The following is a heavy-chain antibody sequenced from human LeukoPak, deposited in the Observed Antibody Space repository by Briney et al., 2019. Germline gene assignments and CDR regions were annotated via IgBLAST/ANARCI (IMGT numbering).Heavy chain of an antibody. Sequence: ASVKVSCKASGYTFSGYYMNWVRQAPGQGLEWMGWMNPNSGNTGYAQKFQGRVTMTRNTSISTAYMELSSLRSEDTAVYYCAREYCSGGSCYSVGFDYWGQGTLVTVSS. V-gene: IGHV1-8*02. J-gene: IGHJ4*02. CDR1: GYTFSGYY. CDR3: AREYCSGGSCYSVGFDY. D-gene: IGHD2-15*01. CDR2: MNPNSGNT.